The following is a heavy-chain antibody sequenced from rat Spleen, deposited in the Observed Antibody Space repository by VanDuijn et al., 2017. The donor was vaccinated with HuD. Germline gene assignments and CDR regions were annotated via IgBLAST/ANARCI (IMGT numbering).Heavy chain of an antibody. V-gene: IGHV5-20*01. CDR3: SSLDY. CDR1: GFTFSDYY. CDR2: INYDGGTT. J-gene: IGHJ2*01. Sequence: EVQLVESGGGLVQPGRSLKLSCAASGFTFSDYYMAWVRQTPKKGLEWVAYINYDGGTTYYRDSVKGRFTISRDKAKSTLYLQMDSLRPEDTATYYCSSLDYWGQGVMVTVSS.